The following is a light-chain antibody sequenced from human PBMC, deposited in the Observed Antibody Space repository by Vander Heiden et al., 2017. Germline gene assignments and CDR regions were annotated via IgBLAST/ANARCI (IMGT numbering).Light chain of an antibody. J-gene: IGLJ3*02. Sequence: QSVLTQPPSASGTPGQRVTISCSGSSSNIGSNYVYWYQQLPGTAPKVLIYRNNQRPSGVPDRFSGSKSGTSASLAISGLRSEDEADYYCAAWDVSLSGPVFGGGTKLAVL. CDR2: RNN. CDR1: SSNIGSNY. CDR3: AAWDVSLSGPV. V-gene: IGLV1-47*01.